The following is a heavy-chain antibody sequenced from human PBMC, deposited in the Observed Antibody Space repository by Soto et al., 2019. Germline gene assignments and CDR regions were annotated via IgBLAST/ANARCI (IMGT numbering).Heavy chain of an antibody. D-gene: IGHD1-26*01. CDR2: ISGSVGST. CDR1: GFTFSSYA. V-gene: IGHV3-23*01. Sequence: GGSLRLSCAASGFTFSSYAMSWVRQAPGKGLEWVSAISGSVGSTYYADSVKGRFTISRDNSKNTLYLQMNSLRAEDTAVYYCAKVGRIESRGDYYGLDVWGQVTKVTVSS. CDR3: AKVGRIESRGDYYGLDV. J-gene: IGHJ6*02.